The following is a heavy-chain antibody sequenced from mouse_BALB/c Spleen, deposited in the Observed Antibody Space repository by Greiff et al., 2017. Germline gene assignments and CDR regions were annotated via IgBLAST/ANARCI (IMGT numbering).Heavy chain of an antibody. Sequence: DVQLVESGGGLVKPGGSLKLSCAASGFTFSSYTMSWVRQTPEKRLEWVATISSGGSYTYYPDSVKGRFTISRDNAKNTLYLQMSSLKSEDTAMYYCTRDDYYGSSGYAMDYWGQGTSVTVSS. D-gene: IGHD1-1*01. CDR2: ISSGGSYT. V-gene: IGHV5-6-4*01. CDR3: TRDDYYGSSGYAMDY. CDR1: GFTFSSYT. J-gene: IGHJ4*01.